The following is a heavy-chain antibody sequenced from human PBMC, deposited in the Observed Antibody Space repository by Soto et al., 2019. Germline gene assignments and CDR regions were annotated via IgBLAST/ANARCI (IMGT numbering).Heavy chain of an antibody. CDR1: GGSIGGSTYY. Sequence: QLQLQESGPGLVKPSETLSLTCTVSGGSIGGSTYYWGWIRQPPGKALEWIGSIDYSGNTYYNPSLRGRVTTSVPTSTIHFTWKLTFVTAANRAVYYCARLPDYCSGSAGMDVWGQGTTGTVSS. D-gene: IGHD3-10*01. J-gene: IGHJ6*02. CDR2: IDYSGNT. V-gene: IGHV4-39*01. CDR3: ARLPDYCSGSAGMDV.